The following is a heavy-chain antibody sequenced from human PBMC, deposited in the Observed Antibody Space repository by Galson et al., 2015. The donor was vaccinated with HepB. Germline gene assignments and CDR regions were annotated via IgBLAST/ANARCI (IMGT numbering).Heavy chain of an antibody. CDR3: ARWTVAAGRWFDP. D-gene: IGHD6-19*01. Sequence: SLRLSCAASGFTFSNFIMSWVRQAPGKGLEWVSSISGSGFNKYYPDSVKGRFTISRDNSKNTLYLEMNSLTVEDTALYYCARWTVAAGRWFDPWGQGALVTVSS. CDR1: GFTFSNFI. CDR2: ISGSGFNK. J-gene: IGHJ5*02. V-gene: IGHV3-23*01.